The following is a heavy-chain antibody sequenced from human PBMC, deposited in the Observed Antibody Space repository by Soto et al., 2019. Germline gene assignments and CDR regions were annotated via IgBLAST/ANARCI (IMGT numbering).Heavy chain of an antibody. D-gene: IGHD2-15*01. CDR1: GDSVSSNSAA. Sequence: KQSQTLSLPCAISGDSVSSNSAAWNWIRPSPSRGLEWLGRTYYRSKWYNDYAVSVKSRITINPDKSKNQFSLQLNSVTPEDTAVYYCAREIIGPPGYCSGGSCYSDYYYYGMDVWGQGTTVTVSS. CDR2: TYYRSKWYN. J-gene: IGHJ6*02. CDR3: AREIIGPPGYCSGGSCYSDYYYYGMDV. V-gene: IGHV6-1*01.